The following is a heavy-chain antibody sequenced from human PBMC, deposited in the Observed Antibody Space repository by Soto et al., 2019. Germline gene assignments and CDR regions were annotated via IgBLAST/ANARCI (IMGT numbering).Heavy chain of an antibody. J-gene: IGHJ6*02. D-gene: IGHD5-18*01. CDR1: GGTFSSYA. CDR3: ARDRRTAMADYYYCGMDV. CDR2: IIPIFGTA. V-gene: IGHV1-69*06. Sequence: GASVKVSCKASGGTFSSYAISWVRQAPGQGLEWMGGIIPIFGTANYAQKFQGRVTITADKSTSTAYMELSSLRSEDTAVYYCARDRRTAMADYYYCGMDVWGQGTTVTVSS.